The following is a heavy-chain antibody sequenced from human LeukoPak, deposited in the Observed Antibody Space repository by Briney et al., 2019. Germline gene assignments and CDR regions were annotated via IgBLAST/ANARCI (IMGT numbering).Heavy chain of an antibody. Sequence: SESLSLTCAVYGGSFSGYYWSWIRQPPGKGLEWIGEINHRGIIDYNPSLTSRVTISVDTSKNHFSLKLSSVTAADTAVYYCARGFCSSTSCDASDAFDVWGQGTMVTVSS. J-gene: IGHJ3*01. CDR2: INHRGII. V-gene: IGHV4-34*01. D-gene: IGHD2-2*01. CDR3: ARGFCSSTSCDASDAFDV. CDR1: GGSFSGYY.